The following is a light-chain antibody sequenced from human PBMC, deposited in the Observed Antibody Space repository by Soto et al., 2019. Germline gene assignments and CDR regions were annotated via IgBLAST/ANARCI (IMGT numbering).Light chain of an antibody. V-gene: IGLV2-14*01. J-gene: IGLJ2*01. Sequence: QSALTQPASVSGSPGQSITISCTGTSSDIGNNNYVSWYQHHPGKAPKLMIFEVNNRPSGVSNRFSGSKSGNTASLTISGLQAEDEADYYCSTYTSGTTYVVIGGGTQLTVL. CDR1: SSDIGNNNY. CDR3: STYTSGTTYVV. CDR2: EVN.